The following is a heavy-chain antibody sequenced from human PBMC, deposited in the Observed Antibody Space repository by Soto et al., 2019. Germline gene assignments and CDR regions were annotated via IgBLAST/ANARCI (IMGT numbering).Heavy chain of an antibody. V-gene: IGHV4-61*01. J-gene: IGHJ4*02. CDR3: ARDGYCSGGSCYPFDY. D-gene: IGHD2-15*01. CDR1: GGSVSSGSYY. Sequence: SETLSLTCTVSGGSVSSGSYYWSWIRQPPGKGLEWIGYIYYSGSTNYNPSLKSRVTISVDTSKNQFSLKLSSVTAADTAVYYCARDGYCSGGSCYPFDYWGQGTLVTVSS. CDR2: IYYSGST.